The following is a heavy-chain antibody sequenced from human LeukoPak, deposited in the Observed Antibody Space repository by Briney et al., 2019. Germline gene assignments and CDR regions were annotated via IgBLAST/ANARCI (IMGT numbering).Heavy chain of an antibody. V-gene: IGHV3-74*01. Sequence: GGSLRLSCAASGFTFSSYWMHWVRQAPGKGLVWVSRINSDGSSTSYADSVKGRFTISRDNAKNTLYLQMNSLRAEDTAVYYCARGDGIVATDFDYWGQGTLVTVSS. CDR2: INSDGSST. D-gene: IGHD5-12*01. J-gene: IGHJ4*02. CDR1: GFTFSSYW. CDR3: ARGDGIVATDFDY.